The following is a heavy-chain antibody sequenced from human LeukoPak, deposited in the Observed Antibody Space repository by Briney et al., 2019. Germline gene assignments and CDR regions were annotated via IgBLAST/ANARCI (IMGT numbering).Heavy chain of an antibody. CDR2: IYYSGST. Sequence: PSETLSLTCTVSGDSISGYYWSWIRQPPGKGLEWIGYIYYSGSTNSNPSLRSRVTISVDTSKNQFSLMLTSVTAADTAVYYCARDAGYSSGWYDYWGQGTLVTVSS. J-gene: IGHJ4*02. V-gene: IGHV4-59*01. CDR1: GDSISGYY. D-gene: IGHD6-19*01. CDR3: ARDAGYSSGWYDY.